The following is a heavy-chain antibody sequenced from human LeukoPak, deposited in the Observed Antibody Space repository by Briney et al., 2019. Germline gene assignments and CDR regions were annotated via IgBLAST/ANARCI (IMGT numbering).Heavy chain of an antibody. J-gene: IGHJ3*02. D-gene: IGHD2-21*02. CDR3: ARTAYCGGDCPNDAFDI. Sequence: PGGSLRLSCAASGFTFSSYSMNWVRQAPGKGLEWVSSISSSSSYIYYADSVKGRFTISRDNAKNSLYLQMNSLRAEDTAVFYCARTAYCGGDCPNDAFDIWGQGTMATVSS. CDR2: ISSSSSYI. CDR1: GFTFSSYS. V-gene: IGHV3-21*01.